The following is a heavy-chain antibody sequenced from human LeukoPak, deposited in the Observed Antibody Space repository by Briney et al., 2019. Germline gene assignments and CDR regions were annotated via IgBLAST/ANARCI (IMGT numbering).Heavy chain of an antibody. J-gene: IGHJ4*02. CDR2: IYYTGST. Sequence: SETLSLTCSVSGYSISSGYYWVWIRQPPGKGLEWIGYIYYTGSTNYNPSLKSRVTISVDTSKNQFSLKLSSVTAADTAVYYCARDRGDGYDYFWDYWGQGTLVTVSS. D-gene: IGHD5-12*01. CDR1: GYSISSGYY. CDR3: ARDRGDGYDYFWDY. V-gene: IGHV4-59*01.